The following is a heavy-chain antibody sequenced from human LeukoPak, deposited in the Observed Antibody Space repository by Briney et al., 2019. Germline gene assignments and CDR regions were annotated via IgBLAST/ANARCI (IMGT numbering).Heavy chain of an antibody. V-gene: IGHV3-15*01. CDR1: GFTISNAW. Sequence: PGGSLRLSCVVSGFTISNAWMSWIRQPPGKGLEWVGRIKTKTDGDRTDYAAPVEGRFTISRDDSKNTLSLQMNSLKTEDTAVYYCVGGPARTRYWGQGTLVTVSS. CDR3: VGGPARTRY. CDR2: IKTKTDGDRT. J-gene: IGHJ4*02. D-gene: IGHD3-16*01.